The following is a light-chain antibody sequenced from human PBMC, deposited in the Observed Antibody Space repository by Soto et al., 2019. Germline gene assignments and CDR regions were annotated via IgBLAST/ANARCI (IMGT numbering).Light chain of an antibody. J-gene: IGKJ4*01. CDR2: AAS. CDR1: QGISSY. CDR3: QQLNSYPLT. Sequence: DIQLTQSPSFLSASLGERVTITCRASQGISSYLAWYQQKPGKAPTLLIYAASSLQSGVPSRFSGSGSGTEFTLTISSLQPEDFATYYCQQLNSYPLTFGGGTKVEIK. V-gene: IGKV1-9*01.